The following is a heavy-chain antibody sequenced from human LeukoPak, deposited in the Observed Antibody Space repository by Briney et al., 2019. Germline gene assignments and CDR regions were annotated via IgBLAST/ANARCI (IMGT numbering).Heavy chain of an antibody. CDR2: ISSSSSTI. D-gene: IGHD3-16*01. J-gene: IGHJ2*01. CDR1: GFTFSSYS. Sequence: GGSLRLSCAASGFTFSSYSMNWVRQAPGKGLEWVSYISSSSSTIYYADSVKGRFTISRDNAKNSLYLQMNSLRAEDTAVYYCARGKYYDYVWGSSTWYFDLWGRGTLVTVSS. CDR3: ARGKYYDYVWGSSTWYFDL. V-gene: IGHV3-48*04.